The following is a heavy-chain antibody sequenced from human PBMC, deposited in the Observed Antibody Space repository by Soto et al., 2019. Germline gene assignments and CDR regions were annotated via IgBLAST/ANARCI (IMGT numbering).Heavy chain of an antibody. CDR2: IGGSGGST. D-gene: IGHD3-22*01. CDR3: AKKASGYYDSSGYYYIYEYFQH. J-gene: IGHJ1*01. CDR1: GFTFSSYA. V-gene: IGHV3-23*01. Sequence: VGSLRLSCAASGFTFSSYAMSWVRQAPGKGLEWVSAIGGSGGSTYYADSVKGRFTISRDNSKNTLYLQMNSLRAEDTAVYYCAKKASGYYDSSGYYYIYEYFQHWGQGTLVTVSS.